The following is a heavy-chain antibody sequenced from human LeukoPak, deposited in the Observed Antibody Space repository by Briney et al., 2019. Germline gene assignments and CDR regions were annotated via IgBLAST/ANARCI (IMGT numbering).Heavy chain of an antibody. CDR1: GYTFSTYG. D-gene: IGHD7-27*01. CDR3: ARDSNWRFDY. CDR2: ISVYNGNT. J-gene: IGHJ4*02. V-gene: IGHV1-18*01. Sequence: EASVKVSCKASGYTFSTYGISWVRQAPGQGLEWMGWISVYNGNTNYVQNLQGRVTMTTDTSTSTAYMELRSLSSDDTAVYYCARDSNWRFDYWGQGTLVTVSS.